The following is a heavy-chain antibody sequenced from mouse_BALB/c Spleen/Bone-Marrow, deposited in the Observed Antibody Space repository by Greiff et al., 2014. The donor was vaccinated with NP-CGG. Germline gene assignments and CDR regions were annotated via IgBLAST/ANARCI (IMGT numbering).Heavy chain of an antibody. CDR2: IDPANGNT. J-gene: IGHJ2*01. CDR1: GFNIKDTY. V-gene: IGHV14-3*02. Sequence: DVQLQESGAELVKPGASVKLSCTASGFNIKDTYMHWVKQRPEQGLEWIGRIDPANGNTKYDPKFQGKVTITADTSSNTAYLQLSSLTSEDTAVYYCARYRLGTYFDYWGQGTTLTVSS. CDR3: ARYRLGTYFDY. D-gene: IGHD2-14*01.